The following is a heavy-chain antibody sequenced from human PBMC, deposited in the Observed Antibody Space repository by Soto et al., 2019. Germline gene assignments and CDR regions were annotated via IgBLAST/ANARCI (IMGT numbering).Heavy chain of an antibody. V-gene: IGHV1-69*13. CDR1: GGTFSSYA. D-gene: IGHD1-26*01. CDR2: ITPIFGTA. CDR3: ARVPELYYYGMDV. J-gene: IGHJ6*02. Sequence: GASVKVSCKASGGTFSSYAISWVRQAPGQGLEWMGGITPIFGTANYAQKFQGRVTITADESTSTAYMELSSLRSEDTAVYYCARVPELYYYGMDVWGQGTTVTVSS.